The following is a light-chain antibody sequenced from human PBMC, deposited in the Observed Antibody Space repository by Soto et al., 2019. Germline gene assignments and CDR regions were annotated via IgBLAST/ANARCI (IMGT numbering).Light chain of an antibody. CDR1: QYVTTN. Sequence: EISMTQFSDILSAFPGEGATLSWRAAQYVTTNFAWYQLGRGQAPRLLIYDISTMDTGVPARFSGSGSGTEFTLTISGLQSEDFALYYCQQYNNWPFSFGPGTRLEIK. CDR2: DIS. J-gene: IGKJ5*01. V-gene: IGKV3-15*01. CDR3: QQYNNWPFS.